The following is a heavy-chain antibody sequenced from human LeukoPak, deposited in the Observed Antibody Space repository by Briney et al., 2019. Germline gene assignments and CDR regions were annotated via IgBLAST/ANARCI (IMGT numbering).Heavy chain of an antibody. V-gene: IGHV4-59*02. J-gene: IGHJ5*02. CDR2: TYDSGNT. CDR3: AREANVGGPYNWFDT. D-gene: IGHD1-26*01. CDR1: RGSVRNYY. Sequence: SETLSLTCTASRGSVRNYYWSWVRQPPGKGLEWIGYTYDSGNTNYNPSLKSRVTLSVDTSKNQLSLKLRSVTTADTAVYHCAREANVGGPYNWFDTWGQGTLVTVSS.